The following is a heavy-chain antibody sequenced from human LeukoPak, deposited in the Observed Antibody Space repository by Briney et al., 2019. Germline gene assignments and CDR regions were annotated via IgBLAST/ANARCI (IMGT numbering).Heavy chain of an antibody. D-gene: IGHD1-1*01. J-gene: IGHJ4*02. CDR3: ARGPGTATNY. V-gene: IGHV4-4*07. CDR1: GGSISSYY. Sequence: SETLSLTCTVSGGSISSYYWSWIRQPAGKGLEWIRRIYTSGSTNYNPSLKSRVTMSVDTSKNQFSQKLSSVSAADRAVYYCARGPGTATNYWGQGTLVTVSS. CDR2: IYTSGST.